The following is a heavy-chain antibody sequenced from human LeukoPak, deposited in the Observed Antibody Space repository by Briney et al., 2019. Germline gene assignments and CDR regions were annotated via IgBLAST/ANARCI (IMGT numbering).Heavy chain of an antibody. V-gene: IGHV3-23*01. Sequence: PGGSLRLSCAAPGFTFSSYALSWVRKAPGKGLEWVSAISGNGGSTYYADSVKGRFTITRDNSKNTLYLQMSSLRAEDTAVYYCAKDRLWFGEFDYWGQGTLVSVSS. CDR1: GFTFSSYA. CDR3: AKDRLWFGEFDY. D-gene: IGHD3-10*01. CDR2: ISGNGGST. J-gene: IGHJ4*02.